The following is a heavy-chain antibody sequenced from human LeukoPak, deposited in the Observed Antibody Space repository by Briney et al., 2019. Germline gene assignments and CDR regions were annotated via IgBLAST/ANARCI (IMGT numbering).Heavy chain of an antibody. D-gene: IGHD6-13*01. J-gene: IGHJ1*01. Sequence: SETLSLTCAVFGGSFSGYYWSLIRQPPGKGLEWIGEINHSGSTNYNPSLKSRVTISVDTSKNQFSLKLSSVTAADTAVYYCARRSSWTDYEYFQHWGQGTLVTVSS. CDR3: ARRSSWTDYEYFQH. CDR2: INHSGST. CDR1: GGSFSGYY. V-gene: IGHV4-34*01.